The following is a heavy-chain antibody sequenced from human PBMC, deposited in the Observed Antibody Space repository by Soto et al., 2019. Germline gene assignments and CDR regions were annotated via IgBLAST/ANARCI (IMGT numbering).Heavy chain of an antibody. CDR2: IRSNGGTM. CDR3: ARGMDDGTYRHGVDY. D-gene: IGHD1-26*01. Sequence: QVQLVESGGGLVKPGGSLRLSCAGSGFTFSGHYMSWIRQAPGKGLEWISYIRSNGGTMNYANSVRGRFTISRDNAKNSLYLELNSLRVEDTAVYYCARGMDDGTYRHGVDYWGRGTLVTVSS. V-gene: IGHV3-11*01. CDR1: GFTFSGHY. J-gene: IGHJ4*02.